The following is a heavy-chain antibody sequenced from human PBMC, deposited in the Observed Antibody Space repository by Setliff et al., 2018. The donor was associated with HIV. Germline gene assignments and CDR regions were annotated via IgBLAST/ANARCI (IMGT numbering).Heavy chain of an antibody. Sequence: PSETLSLTCSVSGGSISSSTYYWGWIRQPPGQGLEWIGRIYTSGNTNYNPSLKSRVTMSVDTSKNQFSLKLSSVTAADTAVYYCARDSELGLNYHYGMDVWGQGTTVTVSS. CDR3: ARDSELGLNYHYGMDV. D-gene: IGHD1-26*01. CDR2: IYTSGNT. V-gene: IGHV4-39*07. J-gene: IGHJ6*02. CDR1: GGSISSSTYY.